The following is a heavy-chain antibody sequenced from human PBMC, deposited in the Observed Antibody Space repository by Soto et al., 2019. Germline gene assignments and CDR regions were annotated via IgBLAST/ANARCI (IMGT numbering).Heavy chain of an antibody. Sequence: PGGSLRLSCAASGFTFSDYYMSWIRQAPGKGLEWVSYISSSSSYTNYADSVNGRFTISRDNAKNSLYLQMNSLRAEDTAVYYCARDSSSWYGWFDPWGQGTLVTVSS. CDR2: ISSSSSYT. V-gene: IGHV3-11*06. CDR1: GFTFSDYY. CDR3: ARDSSSWYGWFDP. J-gene: IGHJ5*02. D-gene: IGHD6-13*01.